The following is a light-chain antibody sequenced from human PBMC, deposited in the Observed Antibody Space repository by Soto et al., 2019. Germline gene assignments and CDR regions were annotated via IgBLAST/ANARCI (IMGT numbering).Light chain of an antibody. Sequence: QSALTQPASVSGSPGQSITISCTGTGSDVGGYNLVSWYQQHTDKAPQLIIYEGIKRPSGVSNRFSGSKSGNPASLTISGPQAKDESDYYSYSCAGSSTDVFASGTKVTVL. CDR3: YSCAGSSTDV. CDR1: GSDVGGYNL. CDR2: EGI. V-gene: IGLV2-23*01. J-gene: IGLJ1*01.